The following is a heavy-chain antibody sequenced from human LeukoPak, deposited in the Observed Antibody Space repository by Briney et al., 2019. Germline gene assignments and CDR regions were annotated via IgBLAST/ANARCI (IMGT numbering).Heavy chain of an antibody. V-gene: IGHV3-30*04. CDR2: ISYDGRNK. J-gene: IGHJ3*02. CDR1: GFTFSSYA. D-gene: IGHD5-24*01. Sequence: GRSLRLSCAASGFTFSSYAMHWVRQAPGKGLEWVAVISYDGRNKYYADSVKGRFTISRDNSKNTLYLQMNSLRAEDTAVYYCARDLDGYNFGSYDAFDIWGQGTMVTVSS. CDR3: ARDLDGYNFGSYDAFDI.